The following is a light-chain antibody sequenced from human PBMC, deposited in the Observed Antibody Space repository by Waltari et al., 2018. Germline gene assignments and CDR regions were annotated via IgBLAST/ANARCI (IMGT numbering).Light chain of an antibody. CDR2: KAS. J-gene: IGKJ4*01. V-gene: IGKV1-5*03. CDR1: QRISNW. CDR3: QQYDSFPLT. Sequence: DIQMTQSPSTLSASVGDSVTITCRASQRISNWLALYQQKPGKAPKLLIYKASKLENGVPSRFSGSGSGTEFTLTISSLQPDDFAAYYCQQYDSFPLTFGGGTNVEV.